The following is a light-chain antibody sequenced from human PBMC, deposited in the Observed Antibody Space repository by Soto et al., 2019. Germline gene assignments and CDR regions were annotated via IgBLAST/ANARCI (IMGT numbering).Light chain of an antibody. CDR3: GTWDINLDTVV. CDR1: SSNIGGNY. V-gene: IGLV1-51*01. J-gene: IGLJ2*01. Sequence: QPVLTQPPSVSGAPGQRVTISCSGSSSNIGGNYVSWYQVVPRTAPKLLIYDNHKRHSGVPDRFSGSKSGTSATLGIADLHAGDEAHYYCGTWDINLDTVVFGGGTKVTVL. CDR2: DNH.